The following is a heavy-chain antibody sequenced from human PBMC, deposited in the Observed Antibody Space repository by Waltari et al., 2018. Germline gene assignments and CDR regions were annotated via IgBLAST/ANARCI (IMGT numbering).Heavy chain of an antibody. CDR2: IRYDGSNK. CDR3: AKDRGAVAGEFDY. Sequence: KGLEWVAFIRYDGSNKYYADSVKGRFTISRDNSKNTLYLQMNSLRAEDTAVYYCAKDRGAVAGEFDYWGQGTLVTVSS. V-gene: IGHV3-30*02. J-gene: IGHJ4*02. D-gene: IGHD6-19*01.